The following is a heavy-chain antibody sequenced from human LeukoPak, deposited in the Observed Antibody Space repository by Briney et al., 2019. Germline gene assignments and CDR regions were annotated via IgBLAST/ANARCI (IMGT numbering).Heavy chain of an antibody. V-gene: IGHV3-74*01. D-gene: IGHD3-10*02. J-gene: IGHJ6*04. CDR1: GFTFSIYW. CDR2: INTDGTST. Sequence: GGSLRLSCAASGFTFSIYWMHWVRQAPGKGLEWVSRINTDGTSTSYADSVKGRFTISRDNAKNSLYLQMNSLRAEDTAVYYCAELGITMIGGVWGKGTTVTISS. CDR3: AELGITMIGGV.